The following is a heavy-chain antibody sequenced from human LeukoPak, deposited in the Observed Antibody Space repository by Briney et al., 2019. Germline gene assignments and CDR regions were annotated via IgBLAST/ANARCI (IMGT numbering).Heavy chain of an antibody. CDR2: ISSSSSYI. V-gene: IGHV3-21*04. CDR3: AKDMFKAVAGTGDY. J-gene: IGHJ4*02. CDR1: GFTFSTYS. D-gene: IGHD6-19*01. Sequence: PGGSLRLSCAASGFTFSTYSMNWVRQAPGKGLEWVSSISSSSSYIYYADSVKGRFTISRDNARNSLYLQMNSLRAEDTALYYCAKDMFKAVAGTGDYWGQGTLVTVSS.